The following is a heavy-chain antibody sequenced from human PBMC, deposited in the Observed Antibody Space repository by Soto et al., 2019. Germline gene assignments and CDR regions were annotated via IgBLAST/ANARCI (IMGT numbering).Heavy chain of an antibody. Sequence: PGGSLRLSCAASGFTFSSYAMHWVRQAPGKGLEWVSVIYSGGSTYYADSVKGRFTISRDNSKNTLYLQMNSLRAEDTAVYYCATNLEKGYYYDSSGYYFDYWGQGTQVTVSS. V-gene: IGHV3-66*01. D-gene: IGHD3-22*01. CDR2: IYSGGST. CDR3: ATNLEKGYYYDSSGYYFDY. J-gene: IGHJ4*02. CDR1: GFTFSSYA.